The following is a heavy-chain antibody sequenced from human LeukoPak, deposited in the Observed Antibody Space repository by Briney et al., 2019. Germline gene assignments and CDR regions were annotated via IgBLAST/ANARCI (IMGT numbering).Heavy chain of an antibody. CDR3: ARDPEYRGIAAAGPTRFDY. J-gene: IGHJ4*02. Sequence: GGSLRLSCAASGFTFRNFAMHWVRQAPGKGLEWVAVISDDGDNKDYADSAKGRFTISRDNAKNSLYLQMNSLRAEDTAVYYCARDPEYRGIAAAGPTRFDYWGQGTLVTVSS. CDR2: ISDDGDNK. CDR1: GFTFRNFA. V-gene: IGHV3-30-3*01. D-gene: IGHD6-13*01.